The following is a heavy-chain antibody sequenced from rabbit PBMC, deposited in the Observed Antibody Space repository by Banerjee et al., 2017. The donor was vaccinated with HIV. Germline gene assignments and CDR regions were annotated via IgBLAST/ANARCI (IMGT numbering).Heavy chain of an antibody. CDR2: IYAGSGIT. CDR3: AREEYVGYGYANL. V-gene: IGHV1S40*01. D-gene: IGHD6-1*01. Sequence: QSLEESGGDLVKPGASLTLTCTASGFSFSGSYYMCWVRQAPGKGLDWIACIYAGSGITYYASWAKGRFTISKTSSTTVTLQMTSLTAADTATYFCAREEYVGYGYANLWGPGTLVTVS. J-gene: IGHJ4*01. CDR1: GFSFSGSYY.